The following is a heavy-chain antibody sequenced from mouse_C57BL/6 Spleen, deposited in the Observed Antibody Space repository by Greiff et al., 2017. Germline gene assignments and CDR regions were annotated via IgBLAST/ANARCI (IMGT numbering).Heavy chain of an antibody. J-gene: IGHJ1*03. Sequence: VQLKQSGPGLAKPSQTLSLTCSVTGYSITRDYWNWIRKFPGNKLEYMGYISYSGSTYYNPTLKSRIAITRDTSKNQYYLQLNSVTTEDTSTYYCARWIVRGYFDVWGTGTTVTVS. CDR2: ISYSGST. CDR1: GYSITRDY. V-gene: IGHV3-8*01. D-gene: IGHD2-5*01. CDR3: ARWIVRGYFDV.